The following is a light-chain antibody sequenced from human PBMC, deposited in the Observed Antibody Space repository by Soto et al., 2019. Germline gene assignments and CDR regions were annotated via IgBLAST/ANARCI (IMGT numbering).Light chain of an antibody. CDR1: QDIRKY. J-gene: IGKJ3*01. CDR3: QHFDNLPPFT. V-gene: IGKV1-33*01. CDR2: GAS. Sequence: DIQMTQSPSSLFASVGDRVTITCQASQDIRKYLSWYQQKPGRAPKLLIYGASNLETGVPSRFSGSGYGTDFTFTISSLQPEDIATYYCQHFDNLPPFTFGPGTKVAIK.